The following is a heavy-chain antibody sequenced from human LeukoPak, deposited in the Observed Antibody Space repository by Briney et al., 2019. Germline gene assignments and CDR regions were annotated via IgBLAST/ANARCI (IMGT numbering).Heavy chain of an antibody. CDR1: GFTFSSYS. V-gene: IGHV3-21*01. CDR2: ISSSSSYI. Sequence: GGSLRLSCAASGFTFSSYSMNWVRQAPGKGLEWVSSISSSSSYIYYADSVKGRFTISSDNAKNSLFLQMNSLRAEDTAVYFCARATWDPNYYYYMDVWGKGTTVTISS. J-gene: IGHJ6*03. CDR3: ARATWDPNYYYYMDV. D-gene: IGHD1-26*01.